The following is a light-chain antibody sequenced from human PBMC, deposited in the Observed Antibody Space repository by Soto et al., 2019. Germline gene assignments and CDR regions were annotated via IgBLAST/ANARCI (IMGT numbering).Light chain of an antibody. V-gene: IGLV1-51*01. CDR1: NSNIGNSY. CDR3: GTWDTSLSAGGV. J-gene: IGLJ1*01. CDR2: DDN. Sequence: QSVLTQPPSVSAAPGQKVTISCSGSNSNIGNSYVSWYQQLPGTAPKLLIYDDNKRPSGIPDRFSGSKSGTSATLGITGLQTGDEADYYCGTWDTSLSAGGVFGTGTKVTLL.